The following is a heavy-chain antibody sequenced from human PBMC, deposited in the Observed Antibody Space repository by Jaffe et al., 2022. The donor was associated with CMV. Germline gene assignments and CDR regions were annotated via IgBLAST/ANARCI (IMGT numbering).Heavy chain of an antibody. D-gene: IGHD2-21*02. Sequence: QVQLQESGPGLVKPSGTLSLTCIVSGGSIDSSYWSWIRQSPGKGLEWIGYIFYTGPTNYNPSLKSRVSISVDTSRNRFSLKLDSVTAADTAVYFCATNFRGDYRFFESWGQGTLVTVSS. CDR3: ATNFRGDYRFFES. V-gene: IGHV4-59*08. CDR2: IFYTGPT. CDR1: GGSIDSSY. J-gene: IGHJ4*02.